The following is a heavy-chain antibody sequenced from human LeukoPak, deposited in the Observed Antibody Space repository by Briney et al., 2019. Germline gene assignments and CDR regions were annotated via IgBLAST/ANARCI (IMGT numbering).Heavy chain of an antibody. CDR1: GGSISSSSYY. D-gene: IGHD3-3*01. CDR2: IYYSGST. Sequence: SETLSLTCTVSGGSISSSSYYWGWIRQPPGKGLEWIGSIYYSGSTYYNPSLKSRVTISVDTSKNQFSLKLSSVTAADTAVYYCARQAGITIFGVVNPAAFDIWGQGTMVTVSS. CDR3: ARQAGITIFGVVNPAAFDI. V-gene: IGHV4-39*01. J-gene: IGHJ3*02.